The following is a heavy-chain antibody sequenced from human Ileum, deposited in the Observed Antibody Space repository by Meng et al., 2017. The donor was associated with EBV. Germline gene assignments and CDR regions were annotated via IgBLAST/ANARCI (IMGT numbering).Heavy chain of an antibody. Sequence: HVQQKHAGAGVVRPSETLSLTRSGSCASSTSSGYYWSWLRQSPGKGLEWLGDVNYNGDSTYNPSLKSRVTIFIDTSKKQFYLNLTSATAADTAIYYCARDLRVGGAFDYWGQGTLVTVSS. CDR3: ARDLRVGGAFDY. V-gene: IGHV4-61*08. CDR2: VNYNGDS. J-gene: IGHJ4*02. D-gene: IGHD1-26*01. CDR1: CASSTSSGYY.